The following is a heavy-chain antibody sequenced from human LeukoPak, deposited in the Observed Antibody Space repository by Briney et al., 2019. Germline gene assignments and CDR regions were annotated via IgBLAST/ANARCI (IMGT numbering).Heavy chain of an antibody. CDR2: ISYDGSDK. J-gene: IGHJ4*02. CDR3: PRAVYRSGGYYFDY. D-gene: IGHD6-19*01. Sequence: PGGSLRLSCAVSGFTFSSYAMQWVRQAPGKGLEWVAVISYDGSDKNYADSVKGRFTISRDNSKNTLYLQMDSLRADDTAVYYCPRAVYRSGGYYFDYWGQGTLVIVSS. CDR1: GFTFSSYA. V-gene: IGHV3-30*04.